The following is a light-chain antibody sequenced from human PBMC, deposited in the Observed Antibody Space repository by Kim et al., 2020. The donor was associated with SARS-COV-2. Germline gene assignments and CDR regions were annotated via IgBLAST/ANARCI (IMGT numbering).Light chain of an antibody. CDR2: DAS. V-gene: IGKV1-33*01. Sequence: SASVGDRVTITCQASQDITNYLSWYQQKPGKAPKLLIYDASNLETGVPSRFSGSGSGTYFTFTISSLQPEDIATYYCQQYETLPLTFGGGTKLEI. CDR3: QQYETLPLT. J-gene: IGKJ4*01. CDR1: QDITNY.